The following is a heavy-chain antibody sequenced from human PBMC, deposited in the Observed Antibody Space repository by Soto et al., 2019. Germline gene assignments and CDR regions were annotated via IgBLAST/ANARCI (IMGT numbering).Heavy chain of an antibody. CDR3: ARDPHCSSTSCYVFDY. D-gene: IGHD2-2*01. CDR2: INPSGGST. J-gene: IGHJ4*02. CDR1: GYTFTSYY. V-gene: IGHV1-46*03. Sequence: ASVKVSCKASGYTFTSYYMHWVRQAPGQGLEWMGIINPSGGSTSYAQKFQGRVTMTRDTSTSTVYMELSSLRSEDTAVYYCARDPHCSSTSCYVFDYWGQGTLVTVSS.